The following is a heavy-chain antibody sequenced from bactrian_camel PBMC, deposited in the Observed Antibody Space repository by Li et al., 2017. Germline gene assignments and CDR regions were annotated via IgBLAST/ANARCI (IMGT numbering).Heavy chain of an antibody. CDR3: AVGMCTRMLRESDYEY. D-gene: IGHD5*01. CDR2: IYTAAENT. CDR1: GYIDRFHI. V-gene: IGHV3S54*01. J-gene: IGHJ4*01. Sequence: QVQLVESGGGSVQAGGSLRLSCAVSGYIDRFHIVTWFRQGPGKEREGVAVIYTAAENTYYADSVKGRFTISQDNAQNTLYLQMNRLKPEDTAMYYCAVGMCTRMLRESDYEYWGQGTQVTVS.